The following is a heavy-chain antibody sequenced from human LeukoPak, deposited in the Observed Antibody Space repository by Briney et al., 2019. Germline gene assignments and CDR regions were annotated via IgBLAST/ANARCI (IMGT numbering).Heavy chain of an antibody. CDR1: GFTFSDYY. J-gene: IGHJ4*02. CDR2: IRSSGSTI. V-gene: IGHV3-11*04. CDR3: ARVDCSSTSCYEFDY. Sequence: PGGSLRLSCAASGFTFSDYYMSWIRQAPEKGLEWVSYIRSSGSTIYYADSVKGRFTISRDNAKNSLYLQMNSLRAEDTAVYYCARVDCSSTSCYEFDYWGQGTLVTVSS. D-gene: IGHD2-2*01.